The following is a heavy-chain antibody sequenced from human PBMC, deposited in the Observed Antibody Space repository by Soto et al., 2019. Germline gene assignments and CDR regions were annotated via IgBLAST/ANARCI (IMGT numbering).Heavy chain of an antibody. CDR3: ARDSVCTNGVCYDY. V-gene: IGHV3-53*01. D-gene: IGHD2-8*01. CDR1: GFTVSSNY. CDR2: IYSGGST. J-gene: IGHJ4*02. Sequence: GGSLRLSCAASGFTVSSNYMSWVRQAPGKGLEWVSVIYSGGSTYYADSVKGRFTISRDNSKNTLYLQMNSLRAEDTAVYYCARDSVCTNGVCYDYWGLGTLVTVSS.